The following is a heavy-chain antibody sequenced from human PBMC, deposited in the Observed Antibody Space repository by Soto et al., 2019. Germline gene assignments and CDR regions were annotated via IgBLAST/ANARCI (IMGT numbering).Heavy chain of an antibody. Sequence: PSETLSLTCSLSVASITTYYWSWIRQPPGKGLEWIGSISYSGSTKYNPSLESRVMISLDTSKNQFSLRLTSVTAADTALYYCARGWDSSGLFDPWGQGALVTVSS. D-gene: IGHD3-10*01. CDR1: VASITTYY. CDR3: ARGWDSSGLFDP. V-gene: IGHV4-59*01. CDR2: ISYSGST. J-gene: IGHJ5*02.